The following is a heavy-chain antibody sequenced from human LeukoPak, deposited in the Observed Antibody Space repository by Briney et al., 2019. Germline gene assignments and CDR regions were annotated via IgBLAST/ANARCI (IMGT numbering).Heavy chain of an antibody. J-gene: IGHJ6*02. Sequence: SVKVSCKASGFTFTSSAMQWVRQARGQRLEWIGWIVVGSGNTNYAQKFQERVTITRDMSTSTAYMELRSLRSDDTAVYYCARTEYDFWSGYYRYYYYGMDVWGQGTTVTVSS. V-gene: IGHV1-58*02. CDR3: ARTEYDFWSGYYRYYYYGMDV. CDR2: IVVGSGNT. D-gene: IGHD3-3*01. CDR1: GFTFTSSA.